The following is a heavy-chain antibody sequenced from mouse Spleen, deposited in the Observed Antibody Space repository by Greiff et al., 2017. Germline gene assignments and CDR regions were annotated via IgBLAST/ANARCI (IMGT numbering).Heavy chain of an antibody. D-gene: IGHD1-1*01. CDR2: INPSSGYT. CDR3: ARNPLGYGISYNYAMDY. Sequence: QVQLQQSGAELARPGASVKMSCTASGYTFTSYTLYWVNQRPGQGLEWIGYINPSSGYTKYNQKFKDKATLTADKSSSTTYMQLSSLTSEDSAVYYCARNPLGYGISYNYAMDYWGQGTSVTVSS. J-gene: IGHJ4*01. CDR1: GYTFTSYT. V-gene: IGHV1-4*01.